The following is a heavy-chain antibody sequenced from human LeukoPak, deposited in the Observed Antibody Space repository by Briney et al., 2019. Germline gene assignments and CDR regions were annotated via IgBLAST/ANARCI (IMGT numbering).Heavy chain of an antibody. CDR1: GGSISSHY. D-gene: IGHD1-14*01. CDR2: IYYSGST. V-gene: IGHV4-59*11. CDR3: ARVTTAWDYTDV. J-gene: IGHJ6*03. Sequence: PSETLSLTCTASGGSISSHYWSWIRQPPGKGLEWIGYIYYSGSTNYNPSLKSRVTISVDTSKNQFSLKLSSVTAADAAVYYCARVTTAWDYTDVWGKGTTVTVSS.